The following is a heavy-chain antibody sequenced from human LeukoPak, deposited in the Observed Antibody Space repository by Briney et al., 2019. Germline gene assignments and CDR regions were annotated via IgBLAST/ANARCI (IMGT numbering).Heavy chain of an antibody. V-gene: IGHV3-30*18. CDR2: ISYDGSNK. CDR1: GFSFSSYG. D-gene: IGHD2-21*01. J-gene: IGHJ4*02. CDR3: AKVLGSRIAVSDPFDY. Sequence: GGSLRLSCAASGFSFSSYGMHWVRQAPGKGLEWVAVISYDGSNKYYSDSVKGRFTISRDHSKNTVYLQMNSLRAEDTAVYYCAKVLGSRIAVSDPFDYWGQGTLVTVSS.